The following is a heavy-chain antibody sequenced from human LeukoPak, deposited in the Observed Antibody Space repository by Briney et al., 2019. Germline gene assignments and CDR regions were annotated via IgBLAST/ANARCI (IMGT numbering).Heavy chain of an antibody. CDR3: ARDRMSMVRGLIAWFDP. D-gene: IGHD3-10*01. J-gene: IGHJ5*02. CDR1: GYTFTGYY. Sequence: GASVKVSCKASGYTFTGYYMHWVRQAPGQGLEWMGRINPNSGGTNYAQKFQGRVTMTRDTSISTAYMELSRLRSGDTAVYYCARDRMSMVRGLIAWFDPWGQGTLVTVSS. CDR2: INPNSGGT. V-gene: IGHV1-2*06.